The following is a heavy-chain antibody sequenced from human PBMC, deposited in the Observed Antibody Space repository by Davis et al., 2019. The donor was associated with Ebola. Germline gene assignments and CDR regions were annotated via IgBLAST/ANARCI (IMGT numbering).Heavy chain of an antibody. CDR3: AKGRIFEFVDWFDP. V-gene: IGHV3-33*06. Sequence: PGGSLRLSCAASGFNFRSYGMHWVRQAPDKGLEWVAVIWYDGSRKYYGDSVKGRFTISRDNSNNLLYLQMNSLRAEDTAVYYCAKGRIFEFVDWFDPWGQGTLVTVSS. D-gene: IGHD3-3*01. CDR2: IWYDGSRK. CDR1: GFNFRSYG. J-gene: IGHJ5*02.